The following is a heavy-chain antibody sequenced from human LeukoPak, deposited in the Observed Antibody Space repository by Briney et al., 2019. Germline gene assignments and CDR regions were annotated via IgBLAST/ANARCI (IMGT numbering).Heavy chain of an antibody. Sequence: GRSLRLSCAASGFTFSSYAMHWVRQAPGKGLEWVAVISYDGSNKYYADSVKGRFTISRDNSKNTLYLQMNSLRAEDTAVYYCAKDGKYSSGWPGGYWGQGTLVTVSS. D-gene: IGHD6-19*01. V-gene: IGHV3-30-3*01. J-gene: IGHJ4*02. CDR2: ISYDGSNK. CDR1: GFTFSSYA. CDR3: AKDGKYSSGWPGGY.